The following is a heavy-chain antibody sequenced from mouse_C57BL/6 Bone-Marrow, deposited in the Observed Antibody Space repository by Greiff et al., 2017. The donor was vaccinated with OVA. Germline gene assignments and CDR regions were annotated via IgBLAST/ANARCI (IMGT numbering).Heavy chain of an antibody. J-gene: IGHJ4*01. Sequence: QVQLQQSGAELVKPGASVKMSCKASGYTFTTYPIEWMKQNHGKSLEWIGNFHPYNDDTKYNEKFKGKATLTVEKSSSTVYLELSRLTSDDSAVYYCARRLWYYGSSGYYAMDYWGQGTSVTVSS. CDR1: GYTFTTYP. D-gene: IGHD1-1*01. CDR2: FHPYNDDT. CDR3: ARRLWYYGSSGYYAMDY. V-gene: IGHV1-47*01.